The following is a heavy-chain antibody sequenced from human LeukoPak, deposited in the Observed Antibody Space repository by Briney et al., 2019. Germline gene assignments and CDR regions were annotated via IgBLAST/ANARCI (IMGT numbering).Heavy chain of an antibody. CDR1: GGSISSYY. V-gene: IGHV4-4*07. D-gene: IGHD6-13*01. J-gene: IGHJ3*02. CDR3: AKVTGLSWHDAFDI. Sequence: SETLSLTCTVSGGSISSYYWSWIRQPAGKGLEWIGRIYTSGSTNYNPSLKSRVTMSVDTSKNQFSLKLSSVTAADTAVYYCAKVTGLSWHDAFDIWGQGTMVTVSS. CDR2: IYTSGST.